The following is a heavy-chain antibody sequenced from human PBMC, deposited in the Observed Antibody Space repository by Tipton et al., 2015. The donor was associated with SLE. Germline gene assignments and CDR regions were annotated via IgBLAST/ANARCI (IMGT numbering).Heavy chain of an antibody. D-gene: IGHD6-6*01. CDR2: IYYSGST. Sequence: TLSLTCTVSGGSISSADYYWNWIRQHPGKGLEWIGYIYYSGSTNYNPSLKSRVTISVDTSKNQFSLKLSSVAAADTAVYYCARGRYSSSSVYYYYYMDVWGKGTTVTVSS. CDR1: GGSISSADYY. V-gene: IGHV4-61*08. CDR3: ARGRYSSSSVYYYYYMDV. J-gene: IGHJ6*03.